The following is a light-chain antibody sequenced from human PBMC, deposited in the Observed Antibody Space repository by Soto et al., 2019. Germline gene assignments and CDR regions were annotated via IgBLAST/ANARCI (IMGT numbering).Light chain of an antibody. Sequence: QSALTQPASVSGSPGQSITISCTGTSSDVGGYNYVSWYQHHPGKAPKLMIYDVSNRPSGVSNRFSGSKSGNTASLTISGVQAEEEASYYCSSYTTRATVVFGGGTKLTVL. J-gene: IGLJ3*02. CDR2: DVS. CDR3: SSYTTRATVV. V-gene: IGLV2-14*03. CDR1: SSDVGGYNY.